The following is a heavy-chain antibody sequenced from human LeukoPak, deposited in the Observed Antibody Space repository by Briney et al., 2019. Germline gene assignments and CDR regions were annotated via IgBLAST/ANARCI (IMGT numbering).Heavy chain of an antibody. CDR2: ISGSGGST. J-gene: IGHJ4*02. D-gene: IGHD2-15*01. CDR1: GFTFNSYA. V-gene: IGHV3-23*01. CDR3: AKSYCSGGSCYSGVTDY. Sequence: GGSLRLSCAASGFTFNSYAMNWVRQAPGKGLKWVSTISGSGGSTYYADSVRGRFTISRDNSKNTLYLQMNSLSAEDTAVYYCAKSYCSGGSCYSGVTDYWGQGTLVTVSS.